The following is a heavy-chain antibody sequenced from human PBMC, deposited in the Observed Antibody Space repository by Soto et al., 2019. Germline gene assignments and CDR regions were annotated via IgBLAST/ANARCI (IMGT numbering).Heavy chain of an antibody. CDR1: GFTVSSNY. V-gene: IGHV3-53*04. D-gene: IGHD1-26*01. J-gene: IGHJ4*02. CDR3: ARVRSFIGWTYYFDY. CDR2: IYSGGST. Sequence: GGSLRLSCAASGFTVSSNYMSWVRQAPGKGLEWVSVIYSGGSTYYADSVKGRFTISRHNSKNTLYLQMNSLRAEDTAVYYCARVRSFIGWTYYFDYWGQGTLVTVSS.